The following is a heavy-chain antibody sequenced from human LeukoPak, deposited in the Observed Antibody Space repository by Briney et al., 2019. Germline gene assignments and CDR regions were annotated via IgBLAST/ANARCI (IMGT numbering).Heavy chain of an antibody. CDR3: AKDQPSVGWGFDS. V-gene: IGHV3-48*04. Sequence: GGSLRLSCAASGFTFSAYSMNWVRHTPGRGLEWVANINGRGITIHYADSFRGRFTISRDNTKNSLNLQMNNLRAEDTGLYYCAKDQPSVGWGFDSWGRGTLVIVSS. CDR1: GFTFSAYS. J-gene: IGHJ4*02. D-gene: IGHD2-15*01. CDR2: INGRGITI.